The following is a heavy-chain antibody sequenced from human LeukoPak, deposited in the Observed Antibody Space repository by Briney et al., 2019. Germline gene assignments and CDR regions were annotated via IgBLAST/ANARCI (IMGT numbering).Heavy chain of an antibody. Sequence: PGGSLRLSCAASGFTFDDYGMSWVRQAPGKGLEWVSGINWNGGSTGYADSVKGRFTISRDNAKNSLYLQMNSLRAEDTALYYCARANTMIVVAHRHDAFDIWGQGTMVTVSS. V-gene: IGHV3-20*04. CDR3: ARANTMIVVAHRHDAFDI. CDR2: INWNGGST. D-gene: IGHD3-22*01. J-gene: IGHJ3*02. CDR1: GFTFDDYG.